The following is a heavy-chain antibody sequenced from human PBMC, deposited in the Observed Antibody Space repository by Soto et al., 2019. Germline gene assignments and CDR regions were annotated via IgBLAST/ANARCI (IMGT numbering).Heavy chain of an antibody. CDR3: EKAGYYYYSSGYYLLCYFDY. CDR1: GYKFTNFG. J-gene: IGHJ4*02. V-gene: IGHV1-18*01. CDR2: ISVYNGDT. D-gene: IGHD3-22*01. Sequence: QVQLVQSGPEVKNPGASVKVSCKASGYKFTNFGIAWIRQAPGQGLEWMGRISVYNGDTTFAQNFRDRVTLTTDTSTSTACMELRNLTSDDSAVYYCEKAGYYYYSSGYYLLCYFDYWGQGTLVTASS.